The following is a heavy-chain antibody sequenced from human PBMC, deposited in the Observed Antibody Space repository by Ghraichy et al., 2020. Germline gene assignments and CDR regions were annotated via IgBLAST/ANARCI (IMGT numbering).Heavy chain of an antibody. D-gene: IGHD3-10*01. CDR1: GLTFSGNA. J-gene: IGHJ5*02. Sequence: GGSLRLSCADSGLTFSGNAMNWVRQAPGKGLEWVALISSDENNKYYADSVKGRFAISRDNSKNSLYLQMNSLRPEDTALYYCATDGGFNYGSNWFDPWGQGTLVTVSS. CDR3: ATDGGFNYGSNWFDP. V-gene: IGHV3-30*09. CDR2: ISSDENNK.